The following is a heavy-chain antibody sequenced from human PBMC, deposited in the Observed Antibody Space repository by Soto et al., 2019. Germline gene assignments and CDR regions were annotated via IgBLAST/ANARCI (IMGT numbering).Heavy chain of an antibody. Sequence: SETLSLTCTVSCGSISSGGYYWSWIRQHPGKGLEWIGYIYYSGSTYYNPSLKSRVTISVDTSKNQFSLKLSSVTAADTAVYYCASGRGYCSGGSCYSTRAFDIWGQGTMVTVSS. CDR2: IYYSGST. V-gene: IGHV4-31*03. J-gene: IGHJ3*02. CDR1: CGSISSGGYY. CDR3: ASGRGYCSGGSCYSTRAFDI. D-gene: IGHD2-15*01.